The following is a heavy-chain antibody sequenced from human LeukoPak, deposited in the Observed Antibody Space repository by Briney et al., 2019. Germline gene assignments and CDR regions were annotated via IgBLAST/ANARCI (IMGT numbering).Heavy chain of an antibody. Sequence: SETLSLTCTVSGGSISIYYWSWIRQPPGKGLAWIGYIYYSGSTNYNPSLKSRVTISVDTSKNQFSLKLSSVTAADTAVYYCARTEYQLLSSPSYYYYGMDVWGQGTTVTVSS. CDR2: IYYSGST. D-gene: IGHD2-2*01. J-gene: IGHJ6*02. CDR3: ARTEYQLLSSPSYYYYGMDV. CDR1: GGSISIYY. V-gene: IGHV4-59*12.